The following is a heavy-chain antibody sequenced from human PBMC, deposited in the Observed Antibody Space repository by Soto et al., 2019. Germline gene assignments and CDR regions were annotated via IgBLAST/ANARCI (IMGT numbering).Heavy chain of an antibody. J-gene: IGHJ4*02. CDR3: TSDPDYGDYWGYFFDY. CDR2: INPTSGAT. V-gene: IGHV1-2*02. CDR1: GYTFAAFF. Sequence: QVQLVQSGAEVKKPGASVKVSCKTSGYTFAAFFIHWIRQAPGQGREWMGWINPTSGATVSAQKFQDRVTMTRDTSISTAYMALRGLKSDDTAVYYGTSDPDYGDYWGYFFDYWGQGTPVSVSS. D-gene: IGHD4-17*01.